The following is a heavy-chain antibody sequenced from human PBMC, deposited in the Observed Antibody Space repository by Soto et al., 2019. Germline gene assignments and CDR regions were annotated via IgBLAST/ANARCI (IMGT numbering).Heavy chain of an antibody. CDR2: IYYSGST. CDR3: ARTNYYDSSGYYVFDY. Sequence: PSETLSLTCTVSGGSISSYYWSWIRQPPGKGLEWIGYIYYSGSTNYNPSLKSRVTISVDTSKNQFSLKLSSVTAADTAVYYCARTNYYDSSGYYVFDYWGQGTLVTVSS. J-gene: IGHJ4*02. D-gene: IGHD3-22*01. V-gene: IGHV4-59*08. CDR1: GGSISSYY.